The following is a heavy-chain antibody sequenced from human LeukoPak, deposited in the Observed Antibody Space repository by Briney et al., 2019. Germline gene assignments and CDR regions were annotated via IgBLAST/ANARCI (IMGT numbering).Heavy chain of an antibody. CDR3: AKSLLSRWYFDL. J-gene: IGHJ2*01. CDR1: GFTFDDYA. V-gene: IGHV3-9*01. Sequence: GGSLRLSCAASGFTFDDYAMHWVRQAPGKGLEWVSGISWNSGSIGYADSVKGRFTISRDNAKNSLYLQMNSLRAEDTALYYCAKSLLSRWYFDLWGRGTLVTVSS. D-gene: IGHD2-21*02. CDR2: ISWNSGSI.